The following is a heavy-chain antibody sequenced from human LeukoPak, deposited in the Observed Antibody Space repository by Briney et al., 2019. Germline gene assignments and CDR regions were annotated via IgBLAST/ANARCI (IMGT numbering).Heavy chain of an antibody. J-gene: IGHJ3*02. CDR2: VNPSHTYQ. D-gene: IGHD3-22*01. Sequence: GVSLRLSCAASGFSFRAYTMNWVRQAPGKGLEWVPSVNPSHTYQFYADSVKGSFTISRDNVKNSLFLQMDSLRAEDTAVYYCARVRDYYDNNSFSPDAFDIWGQGTMVTVSS. CDR3: ARVRDYYDNNSFSPDAFDI. V-gene: IGHV3-21*06. CDR1: GFSFRAYT.